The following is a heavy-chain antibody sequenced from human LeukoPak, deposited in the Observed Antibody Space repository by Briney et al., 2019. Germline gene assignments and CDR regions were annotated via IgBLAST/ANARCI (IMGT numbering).Heavy chain of an antibody. CDR3: AREQQLVPAFDI. J-gene: IGHJ3*02. CDR2: IYYSGST. V-gene: IGHV4-59*12. D-gene: IGHD6-13*01. CDR1: GGSISSYY. Sequence: SETLSLTCTVSGGSISSYYWSWIRQPPGKGLEWIGYIYYSGSTNYNPSLKSRVTISVDTSKNQFSLKLSSVTAADTAVYYCAREQQLVPAFDIWGQGTMVTVSS.